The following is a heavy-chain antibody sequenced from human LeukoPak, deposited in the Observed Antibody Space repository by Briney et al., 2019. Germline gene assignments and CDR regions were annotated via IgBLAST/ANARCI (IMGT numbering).Heavy chain of an antibody. CDR3: ASGAFGY. D-gene: IGHD3-10*01. CDR1: GFTFSSYA. V-gene: IGHV3-74*01. Sequence: GGSLRLSCSASGFTFSSYAMHWVRQAPGKGLVWVSHINSDGSWTGYADSVKGRFTISKDNAKNTVYLQMNNLRAEDTAVYYCASGAFGYWGQGTLVTVSS. CDR2: INSDGSWT. J-gene: IGHJ4*02.